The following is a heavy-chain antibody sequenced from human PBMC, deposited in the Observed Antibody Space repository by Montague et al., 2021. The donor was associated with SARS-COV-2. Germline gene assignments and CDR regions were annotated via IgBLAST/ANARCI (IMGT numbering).Heavy chain of an antibody. D-gene: IGHD4-11*01. CDR1: GYSISSGYY. J-gene: IGHJ6*02. CDR2: IYHSGST. V-gene: IGHV4-38-2*02. Sequence: ETLSLTCTVSGYSISSGYYWGWLRQPPGKGLEWIGSIYHSGSTYYNPSLKSRVTISVDTSKNQFPLKLSSVTAADTAVYYCAVNSNYYYYYGMDVWGQGTTVTVSS. CDR3: AVNSNYYYYYGMDV.